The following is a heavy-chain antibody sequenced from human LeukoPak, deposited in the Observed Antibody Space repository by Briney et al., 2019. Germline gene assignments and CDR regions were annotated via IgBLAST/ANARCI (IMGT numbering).Heavy chain of an antibody. V-gene: IGHV3-7*01. Sequence: QPGRSLRLSCVASAFTFSNYWMTWVRQAPGKGLEWVANIKQDGSEKYYVDSVKGRFTISRDNAKNSLYLLMNSLRAEDTAVYYCARDRDVLTYWGQGTLVTVSS. J-gene: IGHJ4*02. CDR2: IKQDGSEK. CDR1: AFTFSNYW. D-gene: IGHD3-9*01. CDR3: ARDRDVLTY.